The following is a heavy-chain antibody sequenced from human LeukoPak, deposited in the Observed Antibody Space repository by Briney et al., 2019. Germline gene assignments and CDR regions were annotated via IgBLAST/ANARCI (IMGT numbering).Heavy chain of an antibody. D-gene: IGHD5-18*01. J-gene: IGHJ6*03. CDR3: ARARGYSYGSYVDV. CDR2: IYYSGTT. CDR1: DGSISSYY. Sequence: SETLSLTCNISDGSISSYYWSWIRQPPGEGLEWIGYIYYSGTTNYNPSLKSRVTVSINTSKNQFSLRLTSVTAADTAVYYCARARGYSYGSYVDVWGKGTTVTVSS. V-gene: IGHV4-59*01.